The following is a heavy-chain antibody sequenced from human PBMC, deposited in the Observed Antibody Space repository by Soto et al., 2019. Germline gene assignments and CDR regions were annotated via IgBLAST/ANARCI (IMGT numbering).Heavy chain of an antibody. D-gene: IGHD6-6*01. Sequence: SVKVSCKASGGTFSSYGISWVRQTPGQGLEWMGRIIPFLGTTNYAQNFQDRLTVTADTSTNTAFMELSSLRSDDTAVYYCAREGYTSSSIHSFLDSWGQGTLVTVSS. V-gene: IGHV1-69*10. CDR3: AREGYTSSSIHSFLDS. J-gene: IGHJ4*02. CDR2: IIPFLGTT. CDR1: GGTFSSYG.